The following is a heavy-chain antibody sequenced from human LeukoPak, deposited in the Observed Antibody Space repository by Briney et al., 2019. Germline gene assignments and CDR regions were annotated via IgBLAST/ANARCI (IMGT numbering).Heavy chain of an antibody. J-gene: IGHJ6*02. Sequence: GGSLRLSCAASGFTFSSYWMNWARQAPGKGLEWVASINHNGNVNYYVDSVKGRFTISRDNAKNSLYLQMNSLRAEDTAVYYCARDYHYDFWSGYSYYYYYYGMDVWGQGTTITVSS. V-gene: IGHV3-7*01. CDR1: GFTFSSYW. CDR3: ARDYHYDFWSGYSYYYYYYGMDV. D-gene: IGHD3-3*01. CDR2: INHNGNVN.